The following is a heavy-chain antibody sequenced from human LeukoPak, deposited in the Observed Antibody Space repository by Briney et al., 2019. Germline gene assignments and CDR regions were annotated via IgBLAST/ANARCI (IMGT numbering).Heavy chain of an antibody. D-gene: IGHD6-13*01. CDR1: GGSISSYY. V-gene: IGHV4-59*01. Sequence: PSETLSLTCTVSGGSISSYYWSWIRQPPGKGLEWIGYIYYSGTTNYGPSLKSRVTISVDTSKNQFSLKLSSVTAADTAVYYCARGEAPYSSSWSIGFDPWGQGTLVTVSS. CDR3: ARGEAPYSSSWSIGFDP. CDR2: IYYSGTT. J-gene: IGHJ5*02.